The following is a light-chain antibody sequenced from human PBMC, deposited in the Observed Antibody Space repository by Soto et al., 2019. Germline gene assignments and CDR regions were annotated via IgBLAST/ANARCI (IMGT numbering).Light chain of an antibody. CDR3: QQRSNLPLT. CDR2: DAS. CDR1: QSVSSY. J-gene: IGKJ4*01. Sequence: EIVLTQSPATLSLSPGERATLSCRASQSVSSYLAWYQQKPGQAPRLLIYDASNRATGIPARFSGSGSGTDFTLTISSLEPEDFAVYYCQQRSNLPLTFGGGTMVDIK. V-gene: IGKV3-11*01.